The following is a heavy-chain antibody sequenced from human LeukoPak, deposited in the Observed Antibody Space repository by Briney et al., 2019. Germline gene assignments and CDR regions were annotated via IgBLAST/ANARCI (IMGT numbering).Heavy chain of an antibody. CDR1: GASISNYY. CDR3: ARDRGYLDGFDI. V-gene: IGHV4-59*01. D-gene: IGHD3-10*01. Sequence: PSETLSLTCTVSGASISNYYRSWIRQPPGKGLEWIGYIYYSGSTNYNPSLNSRVTISVDKSKSQLSLKLSSVTAADTAVYYCARDRGYLDGFDIWGQGTMVTVSS. CDR2: IYYSGST. J-gene: IGHJ3*02.